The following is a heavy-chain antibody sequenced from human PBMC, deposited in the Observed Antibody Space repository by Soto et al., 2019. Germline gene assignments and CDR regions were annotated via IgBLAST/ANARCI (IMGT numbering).Heavy chain of an antibody. V-gene: IGHV3-23*01. CDR1: GFTFSNYA. CDR2: ISGSGGST. D-gene: IGHD3-22*01. J-gene: IGHJ4*02. CDR3: AIRGYYYEYYFDS. Sequence: EVQLLESGGGLVQPGGSLRLSCAASGFTFSNYAMNWVRQAPGKGLEWVSGISGSGGSTYYPDSVKGRFTISRDNSKNTVYLQMDSLRAEDTAVYYCAIRGYYYEYYFDSWGQGTLVTVSS.